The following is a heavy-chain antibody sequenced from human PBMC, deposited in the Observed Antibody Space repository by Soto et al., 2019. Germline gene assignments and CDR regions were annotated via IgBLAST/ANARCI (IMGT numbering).Heavy chain of an antibody. V-gene: IGHV4-30-4*01. CDR1: GASISSGDYF. D-gene: IGHD5-12*01. CDR3: AREKGYISGPKNFDY. CDR2: IYDSGSS. J-gene: IGHJ4*02. Sequence: SETLSLTCTVSGASISSGDYFWSWIRQSPGKGLQWIGYIYDSGSSYYNPSLKSRVTMSVDTSKDQFSLKLSSVTAADTAVYYCAREKGYISGPKNFDYWGQGTLVTVSS.